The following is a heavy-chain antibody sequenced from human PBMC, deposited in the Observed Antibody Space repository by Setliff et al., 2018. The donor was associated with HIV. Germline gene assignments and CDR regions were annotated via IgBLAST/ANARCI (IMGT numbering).Heavy chain of an antibody. CDR1: GYSISSGYY. D-gene: IGHD1-26*01. CDR2: IHHSGTT. V-gene: IGHV4-38-2*01. Sequence: SETLSLTCAVSGYSISSGYYWAWIRQSPGKGLDWIGSIHHSGTTYYNPSLKSRVTISVDTTTNQVSLQVNSVTAVDTAVYYCARVPHRVVGNTTLLYHFDYWGLGTLVTVSS. CDR3: ARVPHRVVGNTTLLYHFDY. J-gene: IGHJ4*02.